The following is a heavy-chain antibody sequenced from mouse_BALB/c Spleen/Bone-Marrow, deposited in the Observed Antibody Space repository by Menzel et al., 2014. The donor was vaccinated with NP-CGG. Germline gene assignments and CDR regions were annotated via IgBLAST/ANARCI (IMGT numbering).Heavy chain of an antibody. CDR2: LDPETGGT. CDR1: GYTFTDYG. D-gene: IGHD4-1*01. V-gene: IGHV1-15*01. Sequence: LVESGAELVRPGASVTLSCKASGYTFTDYGMHWVEQTPVRGLEWIGTLDPETGGTAYNQKFKDMATLTADKSSTTAYMELRSLTSWDSAVYYCANWGYYAMDYWGQGISVTVSS. J-gene: IGHJ4*01. CDR3: ANWGYYAMDY.